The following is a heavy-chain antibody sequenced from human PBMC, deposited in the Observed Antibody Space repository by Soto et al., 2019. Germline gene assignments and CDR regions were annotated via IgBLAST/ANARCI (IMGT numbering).Heavy chain of an antibody. Sequence: QVQLQESGPGLVKPSETLSLTCTVSGGSISSYYWSWIRQPPGKGLEWIGYIYYSGSTNYNPSLKSRLTISVDTSKNQFSLKLSSVTAADTAVYYCARGLGGYDFWSGALKADYYYYGMDVWGQGTTVTVSS. CDR3: ARGLGGYDFWSGALKADYYYYGMDV. D-gene: IGHD3-3*01. J-gene: IGHJ6*02. V-gene: IGHV4-59*01. CDR2: IYYSGST. CDR1: GGSISSYY.